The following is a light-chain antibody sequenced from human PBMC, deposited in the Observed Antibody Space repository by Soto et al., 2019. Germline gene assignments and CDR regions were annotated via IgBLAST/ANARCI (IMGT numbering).Light chain of an antibody. J-gene: IGKJ5*01. Sequence: EVVLTQSPATLSLAPGERATLSCRASQFLSSYLAWYQQKPGQPPRLLIYDTSNRATGIPARFSGSRSGTDFTLTISSLGPEDFAVYYCQQRSNFGQGTRLEIK. V-gene: IGKV3-11*01. CDR1: QFLSSY. CDR2: DTS. CDR3: QQRSN.